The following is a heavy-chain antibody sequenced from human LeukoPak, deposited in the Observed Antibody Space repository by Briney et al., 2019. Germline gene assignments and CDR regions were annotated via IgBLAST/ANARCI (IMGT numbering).Heavy chain of an antibody. Sequence: GGSLRLSCAASGFTFSSYGMHWVRQAPGKGLEWVAVISYDGSNKYYADSVKGRFTISRDNSKNTLYLQMNSLRAEDTAVYYCAKETENSRGYYYFDYWGQGTLVTVSS. CDR1: GFTFSSYG. D-gene: IGHD3-22*01. CDR2: ISYDGSNK. V-gene: IGHV3-30*18. J-gene: IGHJ4*02. CDR3: AKETENSRGYYYFDY.